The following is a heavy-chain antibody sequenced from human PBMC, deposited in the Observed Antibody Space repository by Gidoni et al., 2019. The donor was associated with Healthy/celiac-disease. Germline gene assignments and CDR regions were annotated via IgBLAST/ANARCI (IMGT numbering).Heavy chain of an antibody. CDR1: GYSISSGYY. CDR2: IYHSGST. Sequence: QVQLQESGPGLVKPSETLSLTCAVSGYSISSGYYWGWIRQPPGKGLEWIGSIYHSGSTYYNPSLKSRVTISVDTSKNQFSLKLSSVTAADTAVYYCAREPLYGDHAWFDPWGQGTLVTVSS. CDR3: AREPLYGDHAWFDP. V-gene: IGHV4-38-2*02. D-gene: IGHD4-17*01. J-gene: IGHJ5*02.